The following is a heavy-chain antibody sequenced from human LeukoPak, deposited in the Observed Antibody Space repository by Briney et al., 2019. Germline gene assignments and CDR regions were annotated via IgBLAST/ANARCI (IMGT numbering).Heavy chain of an antibody. CDR1: GFTFSSYA. D-gene: IGHD2-15*01. CDR2: ISGSGGST. CDR3: AKSGYCGGGSCYSHFDY. Sequence: GGSLRLSCAASGFTFSSYAMSWVRQAPGKGLEWVSAISGSGGSTYYADSVKGRFTISRDNSKNTLYLQMNSLRAEDTAVYYCAKSGYCGGGSCYSHFDYWGQGTLVTVSS. V-gene: IGHV3-23*01. J-gene: IGHJ4*02.